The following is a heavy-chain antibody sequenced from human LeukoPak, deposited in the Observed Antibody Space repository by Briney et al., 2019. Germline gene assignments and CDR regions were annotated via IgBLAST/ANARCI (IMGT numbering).Heavy chain of an antibody. V-gene: IGHV3-7*03. Sequence: GGSLRLSCSASGFTFSTYWMSWVRQAPGKGLEWVANIKQDGSEKNYVDSVKGRFTISRDNAKNSLYLQMNSLRAEDTAVYYCASGLELDYWGQGTLVTVSS. J-gene: IGHJ4*02. CDR2: IKQDGSEK. CDR1: GFTFSTYW. CDR3: ASGLELDY.